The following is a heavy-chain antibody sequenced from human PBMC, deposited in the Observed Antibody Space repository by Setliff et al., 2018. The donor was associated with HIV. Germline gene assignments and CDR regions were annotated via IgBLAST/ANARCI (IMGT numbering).Heavy chain of an antibody. CDR1: GFTFSSYG. CDR3: ARDKGPNLLDY. Sequence: PGGSLRLSCAASGFTFSSYGMHWVRQAPGKGLEWVANIKQDGSEKYYVDSVKGRFTISRDNAKNSLYLQMNSLRAEDTAVYYCARDKGPNLLDYWGQGTLVTVSS. J-gene: IGHJ4*02. D-gene: IGHD2-8*01. V-gene: IGHV3-7*01. CDR2: IKQDGSEK.